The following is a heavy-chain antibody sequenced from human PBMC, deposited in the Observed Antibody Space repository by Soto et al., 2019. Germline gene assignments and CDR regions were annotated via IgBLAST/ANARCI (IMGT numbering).Heavy chain of an antibody. D-gene: IGHD3-10*01. V-gene: IGHV3-21*01. Sequence: EVQLVESGGGLVKPGGSLRLSCAASGFTFSDYGMNWVRQAPGKGLEWVSFISRSGTDIKYADAVEGRFTISRDNAKNALALQMNSLRVEDTAVYYCPSFIDGDSGDYWGQGTLVTVSS. CDR3: PSFIDGDSGDY. CDR1: GFTFSDYG. J-gene: IGHJ4*02. CDR2: ISRSGTDI.